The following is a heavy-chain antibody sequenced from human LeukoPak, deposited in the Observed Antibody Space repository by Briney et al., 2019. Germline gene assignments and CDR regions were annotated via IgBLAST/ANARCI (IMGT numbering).Heavy chain of an antibody. Sequence: APVKVSCKASGHTFTSYGISWVRQAPGQGLEWMGWISAYNGNTNYAQKLQGRVTMTTDTSTSTAYMELRSLRSDDTAVYYCAKGAPYSGSYRLFDYWGQGTLVTVSS. CDR2: ISAYNGNT. V-gene: IGHV1-18*01. CDR1: GHTFTSYG. D-gene: IGHD1-26*01. CDR3: AKGAPYSGSYRLFDY. J-gene: IGHJ4*02.